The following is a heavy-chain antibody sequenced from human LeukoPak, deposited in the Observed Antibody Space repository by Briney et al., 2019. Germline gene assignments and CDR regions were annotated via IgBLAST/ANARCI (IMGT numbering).Heavy chain of an antibody. D-gene: IGHD1-26*01. Sequence: SETLPLTCTVAGASVSGSGYYWGWIRQPPGKGLEWIGSIYSSGSTYYNASLRSRVTISIETSKNQISLRLNSVTASDTAMYYCAKSGGYGLIDYWGQGTLVTVSS. CDR3: AKSGGYGLIDY. CDR2: IYSSGST. CDR1: GASVSGSGYY. J-gene: IGHJ4*02. V-gene: IGHV4-39*01.